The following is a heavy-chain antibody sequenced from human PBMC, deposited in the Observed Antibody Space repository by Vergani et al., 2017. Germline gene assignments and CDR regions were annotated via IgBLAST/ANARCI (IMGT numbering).Heavy chain of an antibody. CDR1: GFTFSSYG. CDR3: ARDEYSSSWYYFDY. Sequence: VQLLDSGGGLVQPGRSLRLSCAASGFTFSSYGMHWVRQAPGKGLEWVAVIWYDGSNKYYADSVKGRFTISRDNSKNTLYLQMNSLRAEDTAVYYCARDEYSSSWYYFDYWGQGTLVTVSS. D-gene: IGHD6-13*01. J-gene: IGHJ4*02. CDR2: IWYDGSNK. V-gene: IGHV3-33*01.